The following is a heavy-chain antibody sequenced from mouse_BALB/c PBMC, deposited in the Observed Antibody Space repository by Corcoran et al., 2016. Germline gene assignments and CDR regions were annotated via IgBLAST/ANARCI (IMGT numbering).Heavy chain of an antibody. J-gene: IGHJ3*01. CDR3: ARVPAMSTFAD. Sequence: EVQLQQSGAELVKPGASVKLSCTASGFNIKDTYMHWVKQRPEQGLEWIGRIDPANGNTKYDPKFQGKATITADTSSNTDYLQRSSRTSEDTAVYYVARVPAMSTFADWGQGTLVTVSS. CDR1: GFNIKDTY. D-gene: IGHD2-4*01. CDR2: IDPANGNT. V-gene: IGHV14-3*02.